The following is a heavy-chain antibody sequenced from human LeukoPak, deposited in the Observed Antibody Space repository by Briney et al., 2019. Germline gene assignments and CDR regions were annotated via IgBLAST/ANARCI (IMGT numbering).Heavy chain of an antibody. J-gene: IGHJ4*02. Sequence: ASVKVSCKASGYTFTSYYMHWVRQAPRQGLEWMGIINPSGGSTSYAQKFQGRVTMTRDTSTSTVYMELSSLRSEDTAVYYRARERGYSYGQGSFDYWGQGTLVTVSS. CDR3: ARERGYSYGQGSFDY. CDR1: GYTFTSYY. V-gene: IGHV1-46*01. CDR2: INPSGGST. D-gene: IGHD5-18*01.